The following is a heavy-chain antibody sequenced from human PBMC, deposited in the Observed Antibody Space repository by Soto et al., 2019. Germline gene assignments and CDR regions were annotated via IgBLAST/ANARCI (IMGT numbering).Heavy chain of an antibody. J-gene: IGHJ4*02. CDR2: ISYDGDVK. Sequence: QVQLVESGGGVVRPGRSLRLSCAASGFRFETHAMHWVRQAPGKGLEWVALISYDGDVKFYGDSVKGRFTISRDNSKNTLSLEMNSLTAEDTAVYYCARDHYSTSSPQLADWGQGTLVTVSS. CDR1: GFRFETHA. V-gene: IGHV3-30-3*01. D-gene: IGHD1-26*01. CDR3: ARDHYSTSSPQLAD.